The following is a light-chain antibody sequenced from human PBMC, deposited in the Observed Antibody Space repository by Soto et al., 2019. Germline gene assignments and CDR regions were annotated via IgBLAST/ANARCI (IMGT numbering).Light chain of an antibody. CDR2: DNT. CDR1: SSNIGAGYD. J-gene: IGLJ1*01. Sequence: QSALTQPPSVSEAPGQRVTISCTGSSSNIGAGYDVHWYQHLPGTAPKLLIYDNTNRPSGVPDRFSGSKSGTSASLAITGLQAEDEADYYCQSYDSSLSAPYVFRTGNKVTGL. V-gene: IGLV1-40*01. CDR3: QSYDSSLSAPYV.